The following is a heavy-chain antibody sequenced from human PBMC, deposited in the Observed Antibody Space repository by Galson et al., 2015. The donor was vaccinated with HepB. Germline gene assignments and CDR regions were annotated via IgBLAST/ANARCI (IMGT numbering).Heavy chain of an antibody. CDR2: TYYRSKWYN. CDR1: GDSVSSNSAA. J-gene: IGHJ4*02. V-gene: IGHV6-1*01. CDR3: ARDSRYCSGGSCYSLNDY. D-gene: IGHD2-15*01. Sequence: CAISGDSVSSNSAAWNWIRQSPSRGLEWLGRTYYRSKWYNDYAVSVKSRITINPDTSKNQFSLQLNSVTPEDTAVYYCARDSRYCSGGSCYSLNDYWGQGTLVTVSS.